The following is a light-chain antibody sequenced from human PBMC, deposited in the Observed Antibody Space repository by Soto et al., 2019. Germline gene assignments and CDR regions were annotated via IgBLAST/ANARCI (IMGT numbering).Light chain of an antibody. Sequence: IVSTECPGTLSFSPRERATLSCKASQSVSSSYLAWYQRKPGQAPRLLIYGASSRATGIPDRFSGSGSGTDFTLTISRLEPEDFAVYYCQQYGSSPRTFGQGTKVDI. CDR3: QQYGSSPRT. CDR1: QSVSSSY. CDR2: GAS. V-gene: IGKV3-20*01. J-gene: IGKJ1*01.